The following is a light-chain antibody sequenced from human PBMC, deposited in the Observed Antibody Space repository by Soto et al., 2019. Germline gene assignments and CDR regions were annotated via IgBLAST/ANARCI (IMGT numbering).Light chain of an antibody. CDR2: DVS. J-gene: IGLJ3*02. Sequence: QSALTQPASVSGSPGQSITISFTGTRSDVGGYNYVSWYQQNPGKAPKLIIYDVSHRPSGVSNRFFGSKSGNTASLTISGLQAEDEADYYCFSYTSSRARVFGGGTKVTVL. V-gene: IGLV2-14*01. CDR1: RSDVGGYNY. CDR3: FSYTSSRARV.